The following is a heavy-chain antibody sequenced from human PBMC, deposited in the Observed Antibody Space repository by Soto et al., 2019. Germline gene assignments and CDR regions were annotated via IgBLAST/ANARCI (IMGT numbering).Heavy chain of an antibody. CDR2: ISWESGSI. Sequence: GGSMRLSCAASGFNFDDYAMHWVRQIPGKGLEWVSGISWESGSIGYADSVKGRFSISRDNAKNSLYLQMNSLRAEDTAFYYSVKDHDEDFGYDLDYFNYWGQGTLVTVSS. V-gene: IGHV3-9*01. J-gene: IGHJ4*02. D-gene: IGHD5-12*01. CDR3: VKDHDEDFGYDLDYFNY. CDR1: GFNFDDYA.